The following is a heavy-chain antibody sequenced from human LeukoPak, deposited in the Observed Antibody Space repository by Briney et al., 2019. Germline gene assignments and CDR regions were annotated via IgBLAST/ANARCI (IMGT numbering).Heavy chain of an antibody. Sequence: SETLSLTCTVSGGSISSYYWSWIRQPPGKGLEWIGYIYCSGSTNYNPSLKSRVTISVDTSKTQFSLKLSSVTAADTAVYYCARDGKQLGLYGMDVWGQGTTVTVSS. CDR2: IYCSGST. J-gene: IGHJ6*02. D-gene: IGHD6-13*01. V-gene: IGHV4-59*01. CDR1: GGSISSYY. CDR3: ARDGKQLGLYGMDV.